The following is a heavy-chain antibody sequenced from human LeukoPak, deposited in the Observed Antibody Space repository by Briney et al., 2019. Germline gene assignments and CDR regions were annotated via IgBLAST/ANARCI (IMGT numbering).Heavy chain of an antibody. J-gene: IGHJ4*02. CDR1: GYSFTSYW. Sequence: GESLKISCKNSGYSFTSYWIGWVRQMPGKGLEWMGIIYPGDSDTKYSPSFQGQVTISADKSISTAYLQWSRLKASDTAMYYCARGSLASSGGTFFDYWGQGTLVTVSS. CDR2: IYPGDSDT. CDR3: ARGSLASSGGTFFDY. D-gene: IGHD2-15*01. V-gene: IGHV5-51*01.